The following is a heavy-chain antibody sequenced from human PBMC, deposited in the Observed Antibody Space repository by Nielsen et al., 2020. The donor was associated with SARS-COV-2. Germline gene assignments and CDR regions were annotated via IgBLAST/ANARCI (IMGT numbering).Heavy chain of an antibody. Sequence: GESLKISCAASGFTLSSHGIHWVRQAPGKGLEWIAYISRSSTTIYYADSVKGRFTISRDNAKNSLYLQMNSLRGEDTALYYCARDGTDPKRWHQRVDYWGQGTLVTVSS. CDR1: GFTLSSHG. CDR2: ISRSSTTI. V-gene: IGHV3-48*04. CDR3: ARDGTDPKRWHQRVDY. D-gene: IGHD1-26*01. J-gene: IGHJ4*02.